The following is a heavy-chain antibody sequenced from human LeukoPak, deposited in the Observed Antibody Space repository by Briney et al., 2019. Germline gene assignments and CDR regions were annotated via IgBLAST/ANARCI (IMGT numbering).Heavy chain of an antibody. V-gene: IGHV3-30*18. Sequence: GRSLRLSCAASGFTFSSYGTNWVRQAPGKGLEWVAVISYDGSNKYYADSVKGRFTVSRDNSKNTLYLQMNSLRAEDTAVYYCAKDRISMVRGVSGDYYYYGMDVWGQGTTVTVSS. D-gene: IGHD3-10*01. J-gene: IGHJ6*02. CDR2: ISYDGSNK. CDR3: AKDRISMVRGVSGDYYYYGMDV. CDR1: GFTFSSYG.